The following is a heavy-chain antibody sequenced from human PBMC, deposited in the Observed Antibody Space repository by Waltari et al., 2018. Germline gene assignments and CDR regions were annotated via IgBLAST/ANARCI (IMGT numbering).Heavy chain of an antibody. CDR1: GFTFRYHT. Sequence: EVQLEESGGGLVQPGGSLRLSCAGSGFTFRYHTMAWVRQAPGKGLRWLSSISGSGRNTYYADSGKGRFTISRDNSKNTLLLQMNSLRAEDTAVYYCAKEEASGSYYTQPFDYWGQGTLVTVSS. D-gene: IGHD3-10*01. CDR2: ISGSGRNT. CDR3: AKEEASGSYYTQPFDY. V-gene: IGHV3-23*04. J-gene: IGHJ4*02.